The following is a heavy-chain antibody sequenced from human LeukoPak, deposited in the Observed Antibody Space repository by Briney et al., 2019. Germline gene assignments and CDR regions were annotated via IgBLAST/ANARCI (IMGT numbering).Heavy chain of an antibody. D-gene: IGHD5-18*01. V-gene: IGHV1-2*02. CDR3: ARVDTAMVPRYYYYYMDV. Sequence: ASVKVSCKASGYTFTGYYMHWVRQAPGQGLEWMGWINPNSGGTNYAQKFQGRVTMTRDTSISTAYMELSRLRSDDTAVYYCARVDTAMVPRYYYYYMDVWGKGTTVTVSS. CDR1: GYTFTGYY. J-gene: IGHJ6*03. CDR2: INPNSGGT.